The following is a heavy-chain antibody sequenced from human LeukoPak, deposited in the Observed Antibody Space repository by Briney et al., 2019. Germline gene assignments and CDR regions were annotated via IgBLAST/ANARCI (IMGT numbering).Heavy chain of an antibody. J-gene: IGHJ3*02. D-gene: IGHD3-22*01. CDR3: ARALMDSSGYWVAFDI. CDR1: GYTFTGYY. Sequence: ASVKVSCKASGYTFTGYYMHWVRQAPGQGLEWMGWINPNSGGTNYAQKFQGRVTMTRDTSISTAYMELSRLRSDDTAVYYCARALMDSSGYWVAFDIWGQGTMVTDSS. V-gene: IGHV1-2*02. CDR2: INPNSGGT.